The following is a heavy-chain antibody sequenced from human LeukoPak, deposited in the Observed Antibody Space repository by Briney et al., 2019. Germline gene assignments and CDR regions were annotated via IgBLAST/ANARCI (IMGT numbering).Heavy chain of an antibody. V-gene: IGHV4-59*01. CDR1: GGSISSYY. Sequence: SETLSLTCTVSGGSISSYYWSWNRQPPGKGLEWIGYIYYSGSTNYNPSLKSRVTISVDTSKNQFSLKLSSVTAADTAVYYCARVRYYDSSGYYPTADYWGQGTLVTVSS. CDR3: ARVRYYDSSGYYPTADY. D-gene: IGHD3-22*01. J-gene: IGHJ4*02. CDR2: IYYSGST.